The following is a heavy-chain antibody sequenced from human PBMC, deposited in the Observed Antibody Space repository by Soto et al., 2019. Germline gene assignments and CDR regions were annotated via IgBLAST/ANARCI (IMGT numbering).Heavy chain of an antibody. CDR3: AYGTAVAGRWFDP. J-gene: IGHJ5*02. CDR1: GFTFSSYA. V-gene: IGHV3-30-3*01. D-gene: IGHD6-19*01. Sequence: QVQLVESGGGVVQPGRSLRLSCAASGFTFSSYAMHWVRQAPGKGLEWVAVISYDGSNKYYADSVKGRFTISRDNSKNTLYLQMNSLRAEDTAVYYCAYGTAVAGRWFDPWGQGTLFTVSS. CDR2: ISYDGSNK.